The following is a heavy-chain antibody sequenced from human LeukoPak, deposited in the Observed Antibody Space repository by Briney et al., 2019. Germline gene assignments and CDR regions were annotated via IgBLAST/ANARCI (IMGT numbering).Heavy chain of an antibody. V-gene: IGHV3-23*01. D-gene: IGHD1-26*01. CDR1: GFTLSSYA. CDR2: IRDSGSST. CDR3: AKYGPQDSGSSHFDY. J-gene: IGHJ4*02. Sequence: GGALRLSCAASGFTLSSYAMSWVRQAPGKGLEWVSAIRDSGSSTHYADSVKGRFTTSRDNSKNTLFLQMNSLRAEDTAIYYCAKYGPQDSGSSHFDYWGQGALVTVSS.